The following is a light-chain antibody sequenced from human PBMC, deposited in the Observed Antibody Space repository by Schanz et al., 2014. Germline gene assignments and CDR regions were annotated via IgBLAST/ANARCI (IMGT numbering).Light chain of an antibody. CDR2: GAS. V-gene: IGKV3-20*01. CDR1: QSVSSSY. Sequence: EIVLTQSPGTLSLSPGERATLSCRASQSVSSSYLAWYQQKVGQAPRLLIYGASNRATGIPDRFSGSGSGTDFTLTISRLEPEDFAVYYCHQYGGSSWTF. CDR3: HQYGGSSWT. J-gene: IGKJ1*01.